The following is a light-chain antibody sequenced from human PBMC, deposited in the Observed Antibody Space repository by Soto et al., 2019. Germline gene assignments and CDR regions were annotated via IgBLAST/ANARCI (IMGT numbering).Light chain of an antibody. Sequence: EIVLTQSPGTLSLSPGERATLSCRASQSVSSSYLAWYQQKPGQAPRLLIYGASSRATGIPDRFSGSGSGTDFNLTISRLEPEDFALYYFQQYGSSKSFGQLTKVEIK. CDR3: QQYGSSKS. J-gene: IGKJ1*01. CDR2: GAS. CDR1: QSVSSSY. V-gene: IGKV3-20*01.